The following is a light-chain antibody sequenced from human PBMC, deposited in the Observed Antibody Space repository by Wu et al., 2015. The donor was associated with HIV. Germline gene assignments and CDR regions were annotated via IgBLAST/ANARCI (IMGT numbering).Light chain of an antibody. V-gene: IGKV3-20*01. CDR1: QRVSSTY. CDR3: QQYGSSPYT. CDR2: GVS. J-gene: IGKJ2*01. Sequence: EIVLTQSPGTLSLSPGERATLFCRASQRVSSTYLAWYQQKPGQAPRLLIYGVSSRATGIPDRFSGSGSGTDFTLTISRPEPEDFAVYYCQQYGSSPYTFGQGTKLEIK.